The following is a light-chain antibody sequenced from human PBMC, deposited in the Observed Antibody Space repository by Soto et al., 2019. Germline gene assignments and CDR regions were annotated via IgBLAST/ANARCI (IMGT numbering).Light chain of an antibody. V-gene: IGLV2-14*01. J-gene: IGLJ1*01. Sequence: QSVLTQPASVSGSPGQSITSSCTGTSSDVGGYNYVSWYQQHPGKAPKLIIYEVSNRPSGVSNRFSGSKSVNTASLTSSGLHAEDEADSYCKSYTSTSTGVFGTGTKLTVL. CDR1: SSDVGGYNY. CDR2: EVS. CDR3: KSYTSTSTGV.